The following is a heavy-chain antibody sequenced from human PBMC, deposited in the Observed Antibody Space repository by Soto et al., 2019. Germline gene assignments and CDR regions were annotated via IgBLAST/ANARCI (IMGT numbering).Heavy chain of an antibody. V-gene: IGHV4-31*02. J-gene: IGHJ4*02. D-gene: IGHD4-17*01. Sequence: LCGGSISTGGYYWTWIHQHPGKGLEWIGYIYYSGSTYYNPSLKSRVTISVDTSKNQFSLKLSSVTAADTAVYHCARGLSVTLFDNWGQGTLVTVSS. CDR2: IYYSGST. CDR1: GGSISTGGYY. CDR3: ARGLSVTLFDN.